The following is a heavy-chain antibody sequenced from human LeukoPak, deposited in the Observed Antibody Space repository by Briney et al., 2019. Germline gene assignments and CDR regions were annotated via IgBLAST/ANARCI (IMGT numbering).Heavy chain of an antibody. D-gene: IGHD6-13*01. CDR1: GVTFSTYG. CDR3: AKDYSSSSDYFDF. CDR2: ISYDGSNK. Sequence: GGSLRLSCAVSGVTFSTYGMHWVRQAPGKGLEWVAFISYDGSNKYYADSVKGRFTISRDNSKNTLYLEMNSLRPEDTALYCCAKDYSSSSDYFDFWGQGALVTVSS. V-gene: IGHV3-30*18. J-gene: IGHJ4*02.